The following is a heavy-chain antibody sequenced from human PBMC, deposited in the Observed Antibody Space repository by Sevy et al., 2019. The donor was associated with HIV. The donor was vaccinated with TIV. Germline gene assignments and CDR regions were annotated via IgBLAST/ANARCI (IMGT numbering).Heavy chain of an antibody. V-gene: IGHV3-48*01. CDR2: ISKSSRNI. CDR1: GFTFSTYS. Sequence: GGSLRLSCAASGFTFSTYSMHWVRQAPGKGLEWVSYISKSSRNIYYADSVKGRFTISRDNAKNSLYLQMNSLRAEDTGVHYCAREILVIPYYYYAMDVWGQGTTVTVSS. J-gene: IGHJ6*02. CDR3: AREILVIPYYYYAMDV. D-gene: IGHD3-9*01.